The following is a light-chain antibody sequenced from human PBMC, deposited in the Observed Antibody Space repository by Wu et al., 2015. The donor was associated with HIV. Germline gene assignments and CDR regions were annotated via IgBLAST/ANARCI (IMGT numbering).Light chain of an antibody. V-gene: IGKV3-11*01. CDR1: QSLSSY. CDR2: DAS. Sequence: EIVLTQSPATLSLSPGEKATLSCRASQSLSSYLAWYQQKGGQAPRLLIYDASHRASGIPARFSGSGSGTDFTLTISSLEPEDFAVYYCQQQDNFGQGTRLEI. CDR3: QQQDN. J-gene: IGKJ2*01.